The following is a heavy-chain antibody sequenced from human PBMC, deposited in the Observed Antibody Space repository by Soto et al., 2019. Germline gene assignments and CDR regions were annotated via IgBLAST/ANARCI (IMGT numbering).Heavy chain of an antibody. CDR3: ARVSRYCSSTSCSHDPLDI. J-gene: IGHJ3*02. CDR1: GYTFTGYY. D-gene: IGHD2-2*01. V-gene: IGHV1-2*04. CDR2: INPNSGGT. Sequence: ASVKVSCKASGYTFTGYYMHWVRQAPGQGLEWMGWINPNSGGTNYAQKFQGWVTMTRDTSISTAYMELSRLRSDDTAVYYCARVSRYCSSTSCSHDPLDIRGQGTMVIVSS.